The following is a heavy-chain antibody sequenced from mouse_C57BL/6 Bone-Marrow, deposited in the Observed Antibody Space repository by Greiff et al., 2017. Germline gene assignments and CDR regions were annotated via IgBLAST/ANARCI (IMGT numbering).Heavy chain of an antibody. V-gene: IGHV14-4*01. J-gene: IGHJ2*01. CDR3: TTPFYYYGSRRFDY. D-gene: IGHD1-1*01. CDR2: IDPENGYT. Sequence: VQLQQSGAELVRPGASVKLSCTASGFNIKDDYMHWVKQRPEQGLEWIGWIDPENGYTEYASKFQGKATITADTSSNTAYLQLSSLTSEDTAVYYCTTPFYYYGSRRFDYWGQGTTLTVSS. CDR1: GFNIKDDY.